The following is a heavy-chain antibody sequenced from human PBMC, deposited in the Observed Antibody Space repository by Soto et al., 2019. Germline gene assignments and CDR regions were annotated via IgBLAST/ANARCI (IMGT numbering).Heavy chain of an antibody. CDR2: IRSKAYGGTT. CDR1: GFTFGDYA. Sequence: EVQLVESGGGLVQPGRSLRLSCTASGFTFGDYAMSWFRQAPGKGLEWVGFIRSKAYGGTTEYAASVKGRFTISRDDSKSIAYLQMNSLKTEDTAVYYCTRAVEMNEGAFDIWGQGTMVAVSS. J-gene: IGHJ3*02. CDR3: TRAVEMNEGAFDI. V-gene: IGHV3-49*03. D-gene: IGHD1-1*01.